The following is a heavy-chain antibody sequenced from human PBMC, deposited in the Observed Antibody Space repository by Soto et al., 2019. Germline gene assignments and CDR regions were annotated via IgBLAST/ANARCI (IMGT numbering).Heavy chain of an antibody. D-gene: IGHD2-21*01. Sequence: QVHLVESGGGVVQPGRSLRLSCVASGFSFSDYSIHWVRQAPGKGLEWVGFISYDGDEKFLADSVKGRFNISRDNAKNTVYLQMTSLRPEDTAVFHCAVMAGLVVSDDYGLDVWGQGTTVTVSS. V-gene: IGHV3-30-3*01. J-gene: IGHJ6*02. CDR1: GFSFSDYS. CDR2: ISYDGDEK. CDR3: AVMAGLVVSDDYGLDV.